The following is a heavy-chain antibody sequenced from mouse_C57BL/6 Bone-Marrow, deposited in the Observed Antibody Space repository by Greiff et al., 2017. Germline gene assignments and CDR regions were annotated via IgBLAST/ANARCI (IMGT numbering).Heavy chain of an antibody. Sequence: QVQLQQSGAELMKPGASVKLSCKATGYTFTGYWIEWVKQRPGHGLEWIGELLPGSGSTNYNEKFKGKATFTADTFSNTAYMQLSKLTTVDSAIYSSARGGYYGGWFAYWGQGTLVTVSA. V-gene: IGHV1-9*01. CDR3: ARGGYYGGWFAY. CDR2: LLPGSGST. J-gene: IGHJ3*01. D-gene: IGHD2-3*01. CDR1: GYTFTGYW.